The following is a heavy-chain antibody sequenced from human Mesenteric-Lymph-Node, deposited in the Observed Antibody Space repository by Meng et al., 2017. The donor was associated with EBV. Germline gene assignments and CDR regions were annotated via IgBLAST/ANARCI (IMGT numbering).Heavy chain of an antibody. Sequence: ESAPGLGKPSGTRSLSCIVSGGSIRINNWWTWVRQPPGKGLEWIGEIFHTGRTNYNPSLKSRVTMSVDKSKNRFSLTLNSVIAADTAVYYCASHTTYSTTGYLFLQHWGQGTLVTVSS. CDR3: ASHTTYSTTGYLFLQH. CDR2: IFHTGRT. CDR1: GGSIRINNW. D-gene: IGHD3-9*01. J-gene: IGHJ1*01. V-gene: IGHV4-4*02.